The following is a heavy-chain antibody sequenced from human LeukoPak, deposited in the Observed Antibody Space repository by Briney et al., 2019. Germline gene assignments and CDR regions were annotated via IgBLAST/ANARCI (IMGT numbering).Heavy chain of an antibody. V-gene: IGHV1-18*01. J-gene: IGHJ4*02. D-gene: IGHD5-12*01. CDR1: GYTFTSYG. Sequence: ASVKVSCKAAGYTFTSYGISWVRQAPGQGLEWMGWISAYNGNTNYAQKLQGRVTMTTDTSTSTAYMELRSLRSGDTAVYYCARGQDIVATYGDLFDYWGQGTLVTVSS. CDR3: ARGQDIVATYGDLFDY. CDR2: ISAYNGNT.